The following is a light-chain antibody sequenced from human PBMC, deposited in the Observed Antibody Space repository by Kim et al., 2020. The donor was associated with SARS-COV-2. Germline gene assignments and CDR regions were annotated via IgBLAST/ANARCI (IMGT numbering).Light chain of an antibody. V-gene: IGLV6-57*03. J-gene: IGLJ2*01. Sequence: GQTVTISCTRSGGSIDDNYVQWYQHRPGGVPTTVIYEDDQRPSGVSDRFSGSIDNSANSASLTISGLRTEDEADYYCQSYNRDNVLFGGGTQLTVL. CDR2: EDD. CDR3: QSYNRDNVL. CDR1: GGSIDDNY.